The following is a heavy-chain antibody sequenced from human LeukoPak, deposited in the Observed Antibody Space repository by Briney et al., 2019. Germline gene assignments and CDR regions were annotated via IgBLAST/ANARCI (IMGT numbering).Heavy chain of an antibody. J-gene: IGHJ5*02. CDR2: TSSSGTTM. CDR1: GFIFSSNN. D-gene: IGHD3-10*01. V-gene: IGHV3-48*01. Sequence: PGGSLRLSCAASGFIFSSNNMNWVRQAPGKGLEWISYTSSSGTTMSYADSVKGRFTISRDNAKNSLSLQMNSLRAEDTAVYYCARASDYYGSGSWGQGTLVTVSS. CDR3: ARASDYYGSGS.